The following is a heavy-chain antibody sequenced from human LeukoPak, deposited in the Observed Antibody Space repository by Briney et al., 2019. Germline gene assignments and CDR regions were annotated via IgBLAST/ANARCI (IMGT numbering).Heavy chain of an antibody. CDR3: ARSSGWWSLDY. D-gene: IGHD6-19*01. CDR2: IKQDGSEK. V-gene: IGHV3-7*03. J-gene: IGHJ4*02. Sequence: PGGSLRLSCAASGFTFSSYWMSWVRQAPGKGLEWVANIKQDGSEKYYVDSVKGRFTISRDNSKNTLFLQMNSLRAEDTAVYYCARSSGWWSLDYWGQGTLVTVSS. CDR1: GFTFSSYW.